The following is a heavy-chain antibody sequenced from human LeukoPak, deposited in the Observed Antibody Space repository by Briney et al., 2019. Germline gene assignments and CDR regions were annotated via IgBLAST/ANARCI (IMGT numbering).Heavy chain of an antibody. D-gene: IGHD3-10*01. Sequence: SETLSLTCSVSGGSISSYYWSWIRQPPGKGLEWIGYISYSGRTDSIPSLKSRVTMSVDTSKNQFSLKLSSVTAADTAVYYCARGYYGSGSYYPPPNFDYWGQGTLVTVSS. V-gene: IGHV4-59*01. CDR3: ARGYYGSGSYYPPPNFDY. CDR2: ISYSGRT. J-gene: IGHJ4*02. CDR1: GGSISSYY.